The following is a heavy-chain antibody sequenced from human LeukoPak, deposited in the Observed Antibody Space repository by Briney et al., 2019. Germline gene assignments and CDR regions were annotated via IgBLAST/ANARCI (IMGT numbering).Heavy chain of an antibody. CDR3: ARVVCTNGVCYDFDY. V-gene: IGHV3-48*01. CDR2: ISSSSSTI. D-gene: IGHD2-8*01. CDR1: GFTFSSYS. J-gene: IGHJ4*02. Sequence: GGSLRLSCAASGFTFSSYSMNWVRQAPGKGLEWVSYISSSSSTIYYADSVKGRFTISRDNAKNSLYLQMNSLRAEDTAVYYCARVVCTNGVCYDFDYWGQGTLVTVSS.